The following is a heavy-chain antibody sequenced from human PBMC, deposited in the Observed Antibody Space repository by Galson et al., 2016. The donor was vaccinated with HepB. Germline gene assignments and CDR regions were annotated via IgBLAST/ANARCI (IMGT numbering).Heavy chain of an antibody. CDR1: GFSLSSYG. V-gene: IGHV3-30-3*01. CDR3: ARGYYNAMDV. CDR2: LMHVGGEK. Sequence: SLRLSCAASGFSLSSYGMQWVRQALGKGLEWVAVLMHVGGEKDYGDSVKGRFTISRDDSKNTLHLQMNSLRGDDTAVYYCARGYYNAMDVWGQGATVTVSS. J-gene: IGHJ6*02.